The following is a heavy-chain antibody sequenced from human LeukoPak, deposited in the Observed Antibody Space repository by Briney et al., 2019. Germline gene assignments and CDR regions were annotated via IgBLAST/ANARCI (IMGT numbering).Heavy chain of an antibody. Sequence: PGGSLRLFCAASGFTFSSYAMSWVRQAPGKGLEWVSAISGSGGSTYYADSVKGRFTISRDNSKNTLYLQMNSLSAEDTAVYYCAKDLGDIVVVPAAQLDYWGQGTLVTVSS. V-gene: IGHV3-23*01. D-gene: IGHD2-2*01. J-gene: IGHJ4*02. CDR3: AKDLGDIVVVPAAQLDY. CDR1: GFTFSSYA. CDR2: ISGSGGST.